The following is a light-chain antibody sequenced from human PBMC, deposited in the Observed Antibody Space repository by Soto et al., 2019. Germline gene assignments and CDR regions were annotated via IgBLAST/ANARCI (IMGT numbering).Light chain of an antibody. J-gene: IGKJ1*01. CDR1: QSISFT. V-gene: IGKV3-15*01. CDR3: QQYNNWPWT. Sequence: EIVLTQSPGTLALSAGERATLSCMASQSISFTLAWYQQKPGQAPRLLIYGASTRATSFPARFSGSGSGTDFTLTISSLQSEDFAVYYCQQYNNWPWTFGQGTKVDI. CDR2: GAS.